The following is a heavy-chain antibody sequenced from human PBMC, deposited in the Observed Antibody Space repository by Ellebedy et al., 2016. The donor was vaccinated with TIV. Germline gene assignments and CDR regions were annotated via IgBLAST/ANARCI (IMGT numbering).Heavy chain of an antibody. V-gene: IGHV3-7*01. D-gene: IGHD2-15*01. Sequence: GESLKISXAASGFTFSSYWMTWVRQAPGKGLEWVANIKQDGSEKYYVDSVKGRFTISRDNAKNPLYLQMNSLRAEDTAVYYCARDGRYCSGGSCYPLGDDWFDPWGQGTLVTVSS. CDR3: ARDGRYCSGGSCYPLGDDWFDP. CDR1: GFTFSSYW. J-gene: IGHJ5*02. CDR2: IKQDGSEK.